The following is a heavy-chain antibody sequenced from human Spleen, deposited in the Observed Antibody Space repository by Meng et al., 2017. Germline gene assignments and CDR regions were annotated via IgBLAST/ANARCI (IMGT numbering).Heavy chain of an antibody. CDR2: ISGSGGST. Sequence: GESLKISCAASGFTFSSYAMSWVRQAPGKGLEWFSAISGSGGSTYYADSVKGRFTISRDNAKNTLYLQMNNVRAEDTAVYYCANLYGGSYWGQGTLVTVSS. J-gene: IGHJ4*02. CDR1: GFTFSSYA. D-gene: IGHD1-26*01. V-gene: IGHV3-23*01. CDR3: ANLYGGSY.